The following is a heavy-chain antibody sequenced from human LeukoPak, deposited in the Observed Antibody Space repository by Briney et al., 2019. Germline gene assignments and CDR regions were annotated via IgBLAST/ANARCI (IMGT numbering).Heavy chain of an antibody. CDR1: GGSISSYY. V-gene: IGHV4-39*07. CDR2: IYYSGST. D-gene: IGHD4-23*01. J-gene: IGHJ4*02. Sequence: SETLSLTCTVSGGSISSYYWGWIRQPPGKGLEWIGSIYYSGSTYYNPSLKSRVTISVDTSKNQFSLKLSSVTAADTAVYYCARDPATVVPFDYWGQGTLVTVSS. CDR3: ARDPATVVPFDY.